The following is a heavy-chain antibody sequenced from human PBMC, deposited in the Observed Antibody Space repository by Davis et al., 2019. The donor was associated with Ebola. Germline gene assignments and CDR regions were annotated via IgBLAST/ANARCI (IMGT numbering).Heavy chain of an antibody. CDR2: IIPIFGTA. J-gene: IGHJ4*02. CDR3: ARKPMVRGVIINYFDY. D-gene: IGHD3-10*01. V-gene: IGHV1-69*13. CDR1: GGTFSSYA. Sequence: SVKVSCKASGGTFSSYAISWVRQAPGQGLEWMGGIIPIFGTANYAQKFQGRVTITADESTSTAYMELSSLRSEDTAVYYCARKPMVRGVIINYFDYWGQGTLVTVSS.